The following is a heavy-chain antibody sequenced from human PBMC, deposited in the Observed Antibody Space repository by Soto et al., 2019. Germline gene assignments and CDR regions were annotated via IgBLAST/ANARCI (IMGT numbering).Heavy chain of an antibody. CDR2: IYSSVST. CDR1: GGSISSGGYY. CDR3: ARAYGSGYMDV. D-gene: IGHD3-10*01. Sequence: QVQLQESGPGLVKPSQTLSLTCTVSGGSISSGGYYCSWIRQHPGKGLEWIGYIYSSVSTYYNPSLKSRFTISVETSKNQFSLKLSSVTAADTAVYYCARAYGSGYMDVWGQGTTVTVSS. J-gene: IGHJ6*02. V-gene: IGHV4-31*03.